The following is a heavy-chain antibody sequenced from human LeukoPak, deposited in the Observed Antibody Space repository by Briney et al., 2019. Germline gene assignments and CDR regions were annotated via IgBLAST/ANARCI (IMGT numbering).Heavy chain of an antibody. Sequence: GGSLRLSCAASGFTLSSYAMSWVRQAPGKGLEWVSAISDSGNTYHADPVKGRFTISRDNAKNSLFLQMSSLRGEDTALYYCATEHWGPNSWGQGTLVTVSS. CDR3: ATEHWGPNS. J-gene: IGHJ4*02. CDR2: ISDSGNT. V-gene: IGHV3-23*01. D-gene: IGHD3-16*01. CDR1: GFTLSSYA.